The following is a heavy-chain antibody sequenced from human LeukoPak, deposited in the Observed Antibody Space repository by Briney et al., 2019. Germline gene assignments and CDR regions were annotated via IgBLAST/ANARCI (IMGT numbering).Heavy chain of an antibody. CDR2: ISGSGGST. CDR3: ARRAGAYSHPYDY. D-gene: IGHD4/OR15-4a*01. J-gene: IGHJ4*02. Sequence: PGGTLRLSCAASGFTFSSYAMSWVRQAPGKGLEWVSAISGSGGSTYYADSVKGRFTISRDNSKNTLYLQMNSLRAEDTAVYYCARRAGAYSHPYDYWGQGTLVTVSS. V-gene: IGHV3-23*01. CDR1: GFTFSSYA.